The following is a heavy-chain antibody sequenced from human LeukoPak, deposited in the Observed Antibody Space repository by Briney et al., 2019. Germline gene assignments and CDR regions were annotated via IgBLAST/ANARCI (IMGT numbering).Heavy chain of an antibody. Sequence: SVKVSCKASGGTFSSYAISWVRQAPGQGLEWMGRIIPILGIANYAQKFRGRVTITADKSTSTAYMELSSLRSEDTAVYYCARGGYSGYPSFWGQGTLGTVSS. D-gene: IGHD5-12*01. J-gene: IGHJ4*02. V-gene: IGHV1-69*04. CDR2: IIPILGIA. CDR1: GGTFSSYA. CDR3: ARGGYSGYPSF.